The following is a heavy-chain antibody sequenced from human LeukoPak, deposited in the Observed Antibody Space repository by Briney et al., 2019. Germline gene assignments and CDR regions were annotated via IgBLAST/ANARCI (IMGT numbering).Heavy chain of an antibody. Sequence: GASVKVSCKASVYTFTSYDINWGRQATGQGREWMGYMYPNSGNTGYAQKFQGRVTTTEDTSTNTAYMELSSLRSEDTAVYYCATDYYGSLLFDYWGQGRLGTVSS. D-gene: IGHD3-10*01. CDR1: VYTFTSYD. V-gene: IGHV1-8*01. CDR2: MYPNSGNT. J-gene: IGHJ4*02. CDR3: ATDYYGSLLFDY.